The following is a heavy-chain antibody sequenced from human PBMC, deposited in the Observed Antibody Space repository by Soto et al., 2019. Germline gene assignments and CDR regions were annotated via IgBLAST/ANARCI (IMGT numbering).Heavy chain of an antibody. V-gene: IGHV3-30*03. CDR3: AMDVKVRVSSVYYYYYMDV. CDR2: ISNDGSIQ. J-gene: IGHJ6*02. D-gene: IGHD3-16*01. CDR1: GFTLSSYE. Sequence: QVQLVESGGGVVQPGRSLRLSCAASGFTLSSYEMHWVRQAPGKGLEWVAVISNDGSIQYYADSVKGRFTISRDNYNNALYLQMNSRCTEDTAVYFCAMDVKVRVSSVYYYYYMDVWGRGTTVTVSS.